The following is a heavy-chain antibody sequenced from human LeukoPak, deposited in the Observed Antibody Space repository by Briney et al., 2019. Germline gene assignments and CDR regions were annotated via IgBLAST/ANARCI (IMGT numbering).Heavy chain of an antibody. Sequence: KPGGSLRLSCAASGFTFSSYSMNWVRQAPGKGLEWVSYISSSSSTIYYADSVKGRFTISRDNAKNSLYLQMNSLRAEDTAVYYCARCQVAAASHYYGMDVWGQGTTVTVSS. CDR2: ISSSSSTI. CDR3: ARCQVAAASHYYGMDV. CDR1: GFTFSSYS. J-gene: IGHJ6*02. D-gene: IGHD6-13*01. V-gene: IGHV3-48*01.